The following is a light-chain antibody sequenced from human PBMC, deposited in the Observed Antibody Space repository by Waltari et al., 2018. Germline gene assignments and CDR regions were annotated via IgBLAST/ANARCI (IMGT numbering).Light chain of an antibody. CDR2: AAS. CDR1: QSINSY. V-gene: IGKV1-39*01. J-gene: IGKJ2*02. Sequence: DIQMTQSPPSLSASVGERVTLSCRASQSINSYLNWYQQKPGKAPNLLIYAASSLQSGVPSRFSGSGSGTDFTLTISSLQPEDFATYYCQQSYSTPRTFGQGTNLGIK. CDR3: QQSYSTPRT.